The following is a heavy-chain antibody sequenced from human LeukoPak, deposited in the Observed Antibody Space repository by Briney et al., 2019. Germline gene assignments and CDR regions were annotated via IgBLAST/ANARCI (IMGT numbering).Heavy chain of an antibody. J-gene: IGHJ6*02. CDR1: GYTFTSYY. V-gene: IGHV1-46*01. Sequence: ASVKVSCKASGYTFTSYYIHWVRQAPGQGLEWMGIISPSGGTTNYAQKFQGRVTMTRDTSTSTVYMELSSLRSEDTAVYYCARGELLFPYGMDVWGLGNTVTVSS. CDR3: ARGELLFPYGMDV. CDR2: ISPSGGTT. D-gene: IGHD3-10*01.